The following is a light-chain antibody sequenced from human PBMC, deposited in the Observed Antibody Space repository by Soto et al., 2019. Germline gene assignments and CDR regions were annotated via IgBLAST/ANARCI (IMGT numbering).Light chain of an antibody. Sequence: QSVLTQPASVSGSPGQSITISCTGTSSDVGGYNYVSWYQQHPGKAPKLMIYDVSNRPSGVSNRFSGSKSGNTASLTISGLQVEDGADYYCSSYTSGSTGVFGSGTKVTFL. CDR1: SSDVGGYNY. J-gene: IGLJ1*01. CDR2: DVS. CDR3: SSYTSGSTGV. V-gene: IGLV2-14*01.